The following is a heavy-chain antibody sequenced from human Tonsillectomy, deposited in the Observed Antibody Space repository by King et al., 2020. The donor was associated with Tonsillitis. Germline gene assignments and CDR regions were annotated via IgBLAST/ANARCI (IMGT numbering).Heavy chain of an antibody. CDR2: IDWDDDK. CDR3: ARISNDFWSGYADY. Sequence: TLKESGPALVKPTQTLTLTCTFSGFSLSTSAMCVSVIRQPPVKALEWLAPIDWDDDKYYSTSLKTRRTISKDTSKNQAVLTMTNMDPVDTATYYCARISNDFWSGYADYWGRGTLVTVSS. J-gene: IGHJ4*02. V-gene: IGHV2-70*01. CDR1: GFSLSTSAMC. D-gene: IGHD3-3*01.